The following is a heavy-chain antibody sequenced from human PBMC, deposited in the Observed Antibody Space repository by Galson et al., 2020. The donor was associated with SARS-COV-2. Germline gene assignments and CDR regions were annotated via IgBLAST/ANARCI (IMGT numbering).Heavy chain of an antibody. D-gene: IGHD1-1*01. CDR2: ISSSSSYT. V-gene: IGHV3-11*06. J-gene: IGHJ6*02. CDR1: GFTFSDYY. Sequence: GSLRLSCAASGFTFSDYYMSWIRQAPGKGLEWVSYISSSSSYTNYADSVKGRFTISRDNAKNSLYLQMNSLRAEDTAVYYCAGGTWAYYYGMDVWGQGTTVTVSS. CDR3: AGGTWAYYYGMDV.